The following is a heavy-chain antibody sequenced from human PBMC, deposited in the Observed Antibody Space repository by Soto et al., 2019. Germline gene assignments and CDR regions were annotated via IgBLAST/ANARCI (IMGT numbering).Heavy chain of an antibody. CDR2: INAGNGNT. D-gene: IGHD5-18*01. J-gene: IGHJ6*02. CDR3: ARESDTAMVFHYYYGMDV. CDR1: GYTFTRYA. V-gene: IGHV1-3*01. Sequence: ASVKVSCKASGYTFTRYAMHWGRQGPGQRLEWMGWINAGNGNTKYSQKFQGRVTITRDTSASTAYMELSSLRSEDTAVYYCARESDTAMVFHYYYGMDVWGQGTTVTVSS.